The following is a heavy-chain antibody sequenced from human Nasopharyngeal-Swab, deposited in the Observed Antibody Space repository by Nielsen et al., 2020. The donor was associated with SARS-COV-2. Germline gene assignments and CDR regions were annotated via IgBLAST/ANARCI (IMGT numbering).Heavy chain of an antibody. CDR1: GYSFTSYW. CDR3: ARQTDVPGDAFDI. J-gene: IGHJ3*02. V-gene: IGHV5-10-1*01. CDR2: IDPSDSYT. D-gene: IGHD2-2*01. Sequence: EESLKISCKGSGYSFTSYWISWVRQMPGKGLEWMGRIDPSDSYTNYSPSFQGHVTISADKSISTAYLQWSSLKASDTAMYYCARQTDVPGDAFDIWGQGTMVTVSS.